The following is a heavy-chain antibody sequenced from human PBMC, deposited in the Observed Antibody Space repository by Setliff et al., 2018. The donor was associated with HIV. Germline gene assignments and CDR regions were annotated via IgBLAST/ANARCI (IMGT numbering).Heavy chain of an antibody. J-gene: IGHJ5*02. D-gene: IGHD3-10*01. V-gene: IGHV4-4*07. CDR1: GGSFGVYR. CDR3: ARDPHSSGLGSYGP. Sequence: PSETLSLTCTISGGSFGVYRWSWIRQSAGRGLEWIGRIDSSGTTDYKPSLKGRVAISVDTSRNQFSLRVTSVTAADTAVYFCARDPHSSGLGSYGPWGPGILVTVSS. CDR2: IDSSGTT.